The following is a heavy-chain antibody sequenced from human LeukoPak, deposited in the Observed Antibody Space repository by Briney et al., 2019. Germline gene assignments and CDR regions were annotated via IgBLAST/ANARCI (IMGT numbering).Heavy chain of an antibody. J-gene: IGHJ4*02. Sequence: GGSLRLSCAASGFTFSSYYMNWVRQAPGKGLEWVSSISSSSSYINYADSVKGRFTISRDNAKNSLYLQMNSLRAEDTAVYYCARGKWSTRHWGQGTLVTVSS. D-gene: IGHD2-15*01. CDR2: ISSSSSYI. CDR3: ARGKWSTRH. V-gene: IGHV3-21*01. CDR1: GFTFSSYY.